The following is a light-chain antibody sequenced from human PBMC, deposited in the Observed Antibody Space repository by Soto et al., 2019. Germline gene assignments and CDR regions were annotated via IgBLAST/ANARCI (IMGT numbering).Light chain of an antibody. CDR3: EQYDKSIT. Sequence: EIVLTQSPGTLSLSPGERATLSCRASQSVSSSYLAWYQQKPGQAPRLLIYGASSRATGIPDRFSGSGSGTDFTLTINRQEPEDFAVYYCEQYDKSITFGGGTKVEIK. CDR2: GAS. J-gene: IGKJ4*01. V-gene: IGKV3-20*01. CDR1: QSVSSSY.